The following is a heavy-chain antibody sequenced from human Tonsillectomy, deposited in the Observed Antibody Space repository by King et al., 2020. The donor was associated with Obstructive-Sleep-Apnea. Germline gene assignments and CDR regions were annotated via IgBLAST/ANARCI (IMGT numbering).Heavy chain of an antibody. Sequence: VTLKESGPVLVKPTETLTLTCTVSGFSLSNARMGVSWIRQPPGKALEWLAHIFSNDEKSYSTSLKSRLTISKDTSKSQVVLTMTNMDPVDTATYYCARDCSSTSCYEDYGMDVWGQGTTVTVSS. CDR2: IFSNDEK. CDR1: GFSLSNARMG. CDR3: ARDCSSTSCYEDYGMDV. V-gene: IGHV2-26*01. D-gene: IGHD2-2*01. J-gene: IGHJ6*02.